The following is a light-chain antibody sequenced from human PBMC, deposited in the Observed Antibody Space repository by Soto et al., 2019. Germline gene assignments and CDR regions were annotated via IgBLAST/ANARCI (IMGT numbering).Light chain of an antibody. Sequence: IVLSQSPCTLSLSPGERATLSCRASQSVSSYLAWYQQKPGQAPRLLIHDASHRAAGIPARFSGSGFGTDFTLTISSLEPEDAAVYYCQQRSNWPPITFGQGTRLEI. CDR1: QSVSSY. CDR3: QQRSNWPPIT. V-gene: IGKV3-11*01. J-gene: IGKJ5*01. CDR2: DAS.